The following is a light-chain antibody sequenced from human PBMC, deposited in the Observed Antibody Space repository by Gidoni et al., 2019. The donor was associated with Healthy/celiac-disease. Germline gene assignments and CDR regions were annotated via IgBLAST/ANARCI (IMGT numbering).Light chain of an antibody. CDR1: QSVSSN. Sequence: EIVMTQSPATLSVSPGERATLSCRASQSVSSNLAWYQQKPGKAPRLLIYGASTRSTGIPARFSGSGSGTEFTLTISSLQSEDFAVYYCQQYNNWPTTFGGGTKVEIK. V-gene: IGKV3-15*01. J-gene: IGKJ4*01. CDR3: QQYNNWPTT. CDR2: GAS.